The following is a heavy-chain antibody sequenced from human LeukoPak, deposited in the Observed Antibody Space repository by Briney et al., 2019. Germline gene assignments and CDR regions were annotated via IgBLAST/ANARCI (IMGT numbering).Heavy chain of an antibody. Sequence: PGGSLRLSCAASGFTFDEYGMSWVRQAPGKGLEWVSGINWNGGSTGYADSVKGRFTISRDNAKNSLYLQMNSLRAEDTALYYCARSVPSYDSSGYYYVFDYWGQGTLVTVSS. D-gene: IGHD3-22*01. CDR1: GFTFDEYG. CDR3: ARSVPSYDSSGYYYVFDY. CDR2: INWNGGST. J-gene: IGHJ4*02. V-gene: IGHV3-20*04.